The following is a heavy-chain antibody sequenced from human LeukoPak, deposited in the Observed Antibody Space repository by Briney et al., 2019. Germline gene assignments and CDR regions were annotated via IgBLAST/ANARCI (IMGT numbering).Heavy chain of an antibody. J-gene: IGHJ5*02. CDR3: AKEWDGSGTRLGWFDP. V-gene: IGHV3-23*01. D-gene: IGHD3-10*01. CDR2: ISGGGGVT. Sequence: GGSLRLSCVGSGFTFGSYAMSWVRQAPGKGLEWVSLISGGGGVTYYADSVKGRFTICRDNSKNTLYLQMNSLRAEDTATYYCAKEWDGSGTRLGWFDPWGQGTLVTVSS. CDR1: GFTFGSYA.